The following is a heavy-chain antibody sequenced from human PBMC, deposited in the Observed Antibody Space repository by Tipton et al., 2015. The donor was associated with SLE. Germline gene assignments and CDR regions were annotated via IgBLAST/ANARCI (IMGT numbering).Heavy chain of an antibody. CDR3: ARMGPVKGLQGSYYFDY. CDR2: IYYSGNT. J-gene: IGHJ4*02. Sequence: TLSLTCTVSGGSISSGGYYWSWIRQHPGKGLEWIGYIYYSGNTYYNPSLKSRVTISVDTSKNQFSLKLSSVTAADTAVYYCARMGPVKGLQGSYYFDYWGQGTLVTVSS. CDR1: GGSISSGGYY. V-gene: IGHV4-31*03. D-gene: IGHD4-11*01.